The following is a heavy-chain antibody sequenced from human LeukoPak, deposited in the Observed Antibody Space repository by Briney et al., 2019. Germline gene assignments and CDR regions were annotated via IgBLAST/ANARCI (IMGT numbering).Heavy chain of an antibody. D-gene: IGHD6-13*01. V-gene: IGHV4-4*07. CDR1: GGSISNYY. CDR2: ISSTGRT. J-gene: IGHJ4*02. Sequence: SETLTLTCTVSGGSISNYYWNWIRQPAEKGLQWVGRISSTGRTNYNPSLNSRVIMSVDKSKNQFSLRLNSVTAADTAVYYCARDMAALAAPEYWGQGTLVTVSS. CDR3: ARDMAALAAPEY.